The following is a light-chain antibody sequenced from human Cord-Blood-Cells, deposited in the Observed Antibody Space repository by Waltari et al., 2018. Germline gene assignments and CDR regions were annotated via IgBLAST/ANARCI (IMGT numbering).Light chain of an antibody. CDR3: QQYNNCPYT. V-gene: IGKV3-15*01. CDR1: QSVSSN. CDR2: GAS. J-gene: IGKJ2*01. Sequence: EIVMPQSPATLSVSPGERATLSCRASQSVSSNLAWYQQKPGQAPMLLIYGASTRATGIPARFSGSGSGTEFTLTISSLQSEDFAVYYCQQYNNCPYTFGQGTKLKIK.